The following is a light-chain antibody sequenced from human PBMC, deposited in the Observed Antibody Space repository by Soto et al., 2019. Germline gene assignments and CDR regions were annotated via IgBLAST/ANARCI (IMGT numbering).Light chain of an antibody. CDR3: QQYNDWPPLT. V-gene: IGKV3-15*01. J-gene: IGKJ4*01. CDR1: QSVSNN. Sequence: EIVLKQSPGTLSLSPGERATLSCRASQSVSNNYLAWYQQKPGQAPRLLIYGASTRATGIPARFSGSGSGTEFTLTISSLQSEDFAVYYCQQYNDWPPLTFGGGTKVDIK. CDR2: GAS.